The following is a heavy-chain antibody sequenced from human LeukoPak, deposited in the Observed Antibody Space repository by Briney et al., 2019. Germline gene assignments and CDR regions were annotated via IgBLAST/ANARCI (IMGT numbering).Heavy chain of an antibody. CDR2: IYTSGST. CDR1: GGSISSYY. Sequence: TSETLSLTCTVSGGSISSYYWSWIRQPAGKGLEWIGRIYTSGSTNYNPSLKSRVTMSVDTSKNQFSLKLSSVTAADTAAYYCARQPLSGQYCDYWGQGTLVTVSS. V-gene: IGHV4-4*07. J-gene: IGHJ4*02. D-gene: IGHD2/OR15-2a*01. CDR3: ARQPLSGQYCDY.